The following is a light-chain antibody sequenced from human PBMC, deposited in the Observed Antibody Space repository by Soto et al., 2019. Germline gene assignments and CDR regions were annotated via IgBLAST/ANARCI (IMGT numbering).Light chain of an antibody. CDR2: DVS. V-gene: IGKV3-20*01. CDR3: QQYGSSPRT. CDR1: QNISSY. J-gene: IGKJ1*01. Sequence: IVFTHSPATLSLSPGNRATLSCRASQNISSYLIWYQQKPGQAPRLLIYDVSNRATGIPARFSGSGSGTDFTLTISRLEPEDFAVYYCQQYGSSPRTFGQGTKVDIK.